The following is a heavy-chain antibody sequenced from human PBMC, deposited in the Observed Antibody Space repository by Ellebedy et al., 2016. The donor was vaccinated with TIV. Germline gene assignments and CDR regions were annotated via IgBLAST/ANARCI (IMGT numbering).Heavy chain of an antibody. CDR2: VNLSGYS. CDR3: ARGGAAGSSDYYDGMDV. J-gene: IGHJ6*04. D-gene: IGHD6-13*01. Sequence: MPGGSLRLSCAVSGGSLNNYYWSWIRQAPGKALEWIGEVNLSGYSKYTPSLESRVSISVDTSKNQFSLRLTSVTAADTAVYYCARGGAAGSSDYYDGMDVWGKGTTVTVSS. V-gene: IGHV4-34*01. CDR1: GGSLNNYY.